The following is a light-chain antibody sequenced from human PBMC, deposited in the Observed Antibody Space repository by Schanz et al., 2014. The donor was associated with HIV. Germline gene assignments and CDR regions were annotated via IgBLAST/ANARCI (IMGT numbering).Light chain of an antibody. J-gene: IGKJ5*01. CDR2: DAS. CDR3: LQRSSWPIT. Sequence: EIVLTQSPGTLSLSPGERGTLSCRASQSVSSYLAWYQQKPGQAPRLLIYDASNRATGIPARFSGSGSGTDFTLTISSLEPEDFAVYYCLQRSSWPITFGPGTRLEIK. V-gene: IGKV3-11*01. CDR1: QSVSSY.